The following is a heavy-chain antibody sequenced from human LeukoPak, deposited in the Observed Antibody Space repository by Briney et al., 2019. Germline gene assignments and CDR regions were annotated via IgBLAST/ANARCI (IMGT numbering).Heavy chain of an antibody. Sequence: SETLSLTCTVSGGSISSYYWSWIRQPAGKGLEWIGRIYTSGSTNYNPSLKSRVTMSVDTSKNQFSLKLSSVTAADTAVYYCARDSGYYDFWSGENYYYGMDVWGQGTTVTVSS. J-gene: IGHJ6*02. CDR3: ARDSGYYDFWSGENYYYGMDV. CDR1: GGSISSYY. V-gene: IGHV4-4*07. CDR2: IYTSGST. D-gene: IGHD3-3*01.